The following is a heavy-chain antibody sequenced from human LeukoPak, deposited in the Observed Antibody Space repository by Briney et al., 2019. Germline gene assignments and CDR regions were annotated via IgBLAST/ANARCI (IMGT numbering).Heavy chain of an antibody. CDR2: IYSGATT. CDR1: GFTFNTYA. V-gene: IGHV3-66*01. Sequence: GGSLRLSCAASGFTFNTYAMTWVRQAPGKGLEWVSVIYSGATTDYADSVKGRFTISTDSSKNTLYLQMNSLRHEDTSVYYCARGGRTDSGSYPYGMDVWGQGATVIVSS. D-gene: IGHD3-10*01. CDR3: ARGGRTDSGSYPYGMDV. J-gene: IGHJ6*02.